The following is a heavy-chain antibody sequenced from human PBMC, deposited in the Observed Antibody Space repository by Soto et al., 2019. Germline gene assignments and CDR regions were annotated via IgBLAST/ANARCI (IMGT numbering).Heavy chain of an antibody. CDR1: GYTFTSYY. D-gene: IGHD7-27*01. Sequence: GASVKVSCKASGYTFTSYYMHWVLQAPGQGLEWMGIINPSGGSTSYAQKFQGRVTMTRDTSTSTVYMELSSLRSEDTAVYYCARAFNLTGISFDYWGQGTLVTVS. J-gene: IGHJ4*02. CDR2: INPSGGST. CDR3: ARAFNLTGISFDY. V-gene: IGHV1-46*01.